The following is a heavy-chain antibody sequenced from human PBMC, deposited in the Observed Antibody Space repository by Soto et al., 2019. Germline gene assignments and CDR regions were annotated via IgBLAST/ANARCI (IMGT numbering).Heavy chain of an antibody. CDR1: GYTFTSYA. J-gene: IGHJ6*03. CDR3: ARGLRFPEAYYYYYYYMDV. D-gene: IGHD5-12*01. CDR2: INAGNGNT. V-gene: IGHV1-3*01. Sequence: QVQLVQSGAEVKKPGASVKVSCKASGYTFTSYAMHWVRQAPGQRLEWMGWINAGNGNTKYSQKFQGRVTITRDTSASTAYMELSSLRSEDTAVYYCARGLRFPEAYYYYYYYMDVWGKGTTVTVSS.